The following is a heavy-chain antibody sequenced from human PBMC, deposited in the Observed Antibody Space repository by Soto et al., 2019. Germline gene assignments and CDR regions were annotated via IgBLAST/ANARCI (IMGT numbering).Heavy chain of an antibody. V-gene: IGHV6-1*01. CDR2: TYHRSKWYN. CDR1: GDSVSSNSAA. J-gene: IGHJ4*02. CDR3: VRLVGGTADY. D-gene: IGHD1-26*01. Sequence: PSQTLSLTCAISGDSVSSNSAAWNWIRQSPSRGLEWLGRTYHRSKWYNDYAVSVKSRIIISPDTSKNEFSLQLKSVTPEDTAVYYCVRLVGGTADYWGQRTLVTVSS.